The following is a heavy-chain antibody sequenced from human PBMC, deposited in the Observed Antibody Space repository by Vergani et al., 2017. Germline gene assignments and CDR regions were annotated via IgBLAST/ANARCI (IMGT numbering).Heavy chain of an antibody. CDR2: IYPGDSDT. J-gene: IGHJ4*02. CDR3: ARPGVPWGFDY. V-gene: IGHV5-51*01. CDR1: GYSFTSYW. Sequence: EVQLVPSEAEVKTPGASLKISCKGSGYSFTSYWIGWVRQMPGKGLEWMGIIYPGDSDTRYSPSFQGQVTIPADKSIGTAYLQWSSLKASETAMYYCARPGVPWGFDYWGQGTLVTVSS. D-gene: IGHD2-8*01.